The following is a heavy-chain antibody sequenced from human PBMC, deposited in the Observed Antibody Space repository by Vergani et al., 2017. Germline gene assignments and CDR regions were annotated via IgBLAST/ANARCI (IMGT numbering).Heavy chain of an antibody. CDR3: ARNLAYCGGDCYPYYYGMDV. V-gene: IGHV4-39*01. D-gene: IGHD2-21*02. Sequence: QLQLQESGPGLVKPSETLSLTCTVSGRSISCISYYLGWIRQPPGKGLDWIGSIYYSGGTYYTPSLKSRVPLSVDTSKNQFSLKLSSVTAADTAVYYCARNLAYCGGDCYPYYYGMDVWGQGTTVTVSS. CDR2: IYYSGGT. J-gene: IGHJ6*02. CDR1: GRSISCISYY.